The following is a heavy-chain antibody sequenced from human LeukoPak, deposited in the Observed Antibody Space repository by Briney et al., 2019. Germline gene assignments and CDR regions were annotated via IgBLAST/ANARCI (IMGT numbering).Heavy chain of an antibody. CDR1: GGSISTYY. CDR3: ARDRWGVVVTPNWFDP. J-gene: IGHJ5*02. Sequence: SETLSLTCTVSGGSISTYYWSWIRQPPGKGLEWIAYINYSGNTNYNPSLKSRVTISVDTSKNQFSLKLSSVTAADTAVYYCARDRWGVVVTPNWFDPWGQGTLVTVSS. D-gene: IGHD3-22*01. V-gene: IGHV4-59*12. CDR2: INYSGNT.